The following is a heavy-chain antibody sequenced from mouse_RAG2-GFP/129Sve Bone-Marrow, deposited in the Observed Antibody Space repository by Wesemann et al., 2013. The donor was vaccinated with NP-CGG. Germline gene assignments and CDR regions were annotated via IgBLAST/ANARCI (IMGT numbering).Heavy chain of an antibody. Sequence: QIQLVQSGPELKKPGETVKISCKASGYTFTNYGMNWVKQAPGKGLKWMGWINTYTGEPTYADDFKGRFAFSLETSASTAYLQINNLKNEDTATYFCAHYYGSSPFAYWGQGTLVTVSA. CDR2: INTYTGEP. CDR3: AHYYGSSPFAY. CDR1: GYTFTNYG. J-gene: IGHJ3*01. D-gene: IGHD1-1*01. V-gene: IGHV9-3-1*01.